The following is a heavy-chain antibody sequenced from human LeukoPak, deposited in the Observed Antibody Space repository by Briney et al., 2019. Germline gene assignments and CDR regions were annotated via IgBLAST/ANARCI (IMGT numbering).Heavy chain of an antibody. Sequence: PGGSLRLSCAASGFTFSSYSMNWVRQAPGKGLEWVSSISSSSSYIYYADSVKGRFTISRDNAKNSLYLQMNSLRAQDTAVYYCARDRNNYYDSSGYPDAFDIWGQGTMVTVSS. V-gene: IGHV3-21*01. D-gene: IGHD3-22*01. CDR2: ISSSSSYI. J-gene: IGHJ3*02. CDR1: GFTFSSYS. CDR3: ARDRNNYYDSSGYPDAFDI.